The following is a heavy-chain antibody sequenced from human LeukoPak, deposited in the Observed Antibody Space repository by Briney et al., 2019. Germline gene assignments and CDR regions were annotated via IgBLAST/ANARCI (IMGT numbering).Heavy chain of an antibody. CDR3: ASQTARYCSSTSCYATYYYYGMDV. V-gene: IGHV4-61*01. Sequence: SETLSLTCTVSGGSVSTGTYFWSWIRQPPGKGLEWIGEIFYSGSTNYNPSLKSRVTISVDKSKNQFSLKLSSVTAADTAVYYCASQTARYCSSTSCYATYYYYGMDVWGQGTTVTVSS. J-gene: IGHJ6*02. CDR1: GGSVSTGTYF. CDR2: IFYSGST. D-gene: IGHD2-2*01.